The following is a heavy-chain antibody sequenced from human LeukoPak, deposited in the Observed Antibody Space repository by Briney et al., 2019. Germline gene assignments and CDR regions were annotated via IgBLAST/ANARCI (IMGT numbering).Heavy chain of an antibody. Sequence: SETLSLTCTVSGGSISSGSYYWSWIRQPAGKGLEWIGRIYTSGSTNYNPSLKSRVTISVDTSKNQFSLKLSSVTAADTAVYYCARGRYDFWSGPQVRYFDYWGQGTLVTVSS. CDR1: GGSISSGSYY. CDR2: IYTSGST. V-gene: IGHV4-61*02. CDR3: ARGRYDFWSGPQVRYFDY. D-gene: IGHD3-3*01. J-gene: IGHJ4*02.